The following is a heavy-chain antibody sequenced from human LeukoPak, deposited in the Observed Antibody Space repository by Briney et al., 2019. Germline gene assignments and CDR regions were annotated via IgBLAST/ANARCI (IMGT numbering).Heavy chain of an antibody. J-gene: IGHJ4*02. D-gene: IGHD6-19*01. CDR1: GFTFTSYA. Sequence: PGGSLRLSCAASGFTFTSYAMSWVRQAPGKGLEWVSAINGGGGTSFYADSVKGRFTISRDNSKNTLYLQMSSLRAEDTAIYYCAKDRDSSGWGTLFGYWGQGALVTVSS. CDR2: INGGGGTS. CDR3: AKDRDSSGWGTLFGY. V-gene: IGHV3-23*01.